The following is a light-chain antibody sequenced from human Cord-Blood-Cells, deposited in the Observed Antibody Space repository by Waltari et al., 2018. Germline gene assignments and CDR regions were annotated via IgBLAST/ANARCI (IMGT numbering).Light chain of an antibody. V-gene: IGKV3-11*01. CDR2: DAS. J-gene: IGKJ5*01. CDR1: QSVSSY. CDR3: QQRSNWIT. Sequence: EIVLTQSPATLSLSPGERATLSCRASQSVSSYLAWYQQKPGQAPRLLIYDASNRATGIPARFSGSGSGTDCTLTISSLEPEDFVVYYCQQRSNWITFGQGTRLEIK.